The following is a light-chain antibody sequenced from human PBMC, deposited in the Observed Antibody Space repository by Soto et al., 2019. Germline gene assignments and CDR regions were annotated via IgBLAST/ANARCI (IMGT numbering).Light chain of an antibody. CDR2: GAR. Sequence: EIVMTQSPATLSVSPGEGATLSCRASQYVNSNLAWYQQKPGQAPRLLIYGARNRATGVPARFSGSGSGTEFALSISSLQSEDFAVYYCQHYHNWPPLTFGGGTKIEIK. V-gene: IGKV3-15*01. J-gene: IGKJ4*01. CDR3: QHYHNWPPLT. CDR1: QYVNSN.